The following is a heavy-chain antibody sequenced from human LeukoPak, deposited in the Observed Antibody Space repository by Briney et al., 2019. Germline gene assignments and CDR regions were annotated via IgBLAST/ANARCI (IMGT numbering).Heavy chain of an antibody. Sequence: SETLSLTRTVSGGSISSDDYYWSWIRQPPGKGLEWIGSIYYSGSTNYNPSLKSRVTISVDTSKNQFSLKLSSVTAADTAVYYCARLTGDLDYYCSYGMDVWGQGTTVTVSS. J-gene: IGHJ6*02. CDR2: IYYSGST. CDR1: GGSISSDDYY. D-gene: IGHD7-27*01. CDR3: ARLTGDLDYYCSYGMDV. V-gene: IGHV4-30-4*01.